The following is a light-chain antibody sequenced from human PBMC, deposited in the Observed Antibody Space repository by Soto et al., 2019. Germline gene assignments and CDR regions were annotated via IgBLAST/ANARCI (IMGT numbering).Light chain of an antibody. CDR2: DVR. J-gene: IGLJ1*01. CDR3: CSYAGSYTYV. CDR1: SSDVGAYSY. V-gene: IGLV2-11*01. Sequence: QSVLTQPRSVSGSPGQSVTISCTGTSSDVGAYSYVSWYQQHPGKAPKLMIYDVRKRPSGVPDRFSGSKSGHTASLTISGLQAEDEADYYCCSYAGSYTYVFGTGTKVTV.